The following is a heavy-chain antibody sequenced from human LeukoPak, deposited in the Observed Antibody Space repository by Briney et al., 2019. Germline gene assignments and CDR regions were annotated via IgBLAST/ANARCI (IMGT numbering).Heavy chain of an antibody. Sequence: GGSLRLSCAASGFTFSSYAMHWVRQAPGKGLEWVAVISYDGSNKYCADSVKGRFTISRDNSKNTLYLQMNSLRAEDTAVYYCATAESNYDILTGYSRYWGQGTLVTVSS. V-gene: IGHV3-30*04. CDR1: GFTFSSYA. CDR3: ATAESNYDILTGYSRY. CDR2: ISYDGSNK. D-gene: IGHD3-9*01. J-gene: IGHJ4*02.